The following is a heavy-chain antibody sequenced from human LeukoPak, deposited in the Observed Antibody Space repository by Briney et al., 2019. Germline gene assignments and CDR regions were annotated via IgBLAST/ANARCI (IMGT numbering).Heavy chain of an antibody. CDR2: IIPILGIA. CDR3: ARDPSPMVV. V-gene: IGHV1-69*04. J-gene: IGHJ4*02. D-gene: IGHD3-10*01. Sequence: ASVKVSCKASGGTFSSYAISWVRQAPGQGLEWMGRIIPILGIANYAQKLQGRVTITADKSTSTAYMELSSLRSEDTAVYYCARDPSPMVVWGQGTLVTVSS. CDR1: GGTFSSYA.